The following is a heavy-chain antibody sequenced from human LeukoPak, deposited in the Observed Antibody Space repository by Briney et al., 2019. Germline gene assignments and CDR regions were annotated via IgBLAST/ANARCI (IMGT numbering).Heavy chain of an antibody. CDR3: AIRGAVVPAAIIAFDI. CDR2: IYYSGST. V-gene: IGHV4-39*01. Sequence: PSETLSVTCSVSGGSISSSSYYWGWIRLPPGKGLEWIGSIYYSGSTYYDPSLKSRVTISVDTPKNQFSLKLSSVTAADTAVYYCAIRGAVVPAAIIAFDIWGQGTMVTVSS. J-gene: IGHJ3*02. D-gene: IGHD2-2*01. CDR1: GGSISSSSYY.